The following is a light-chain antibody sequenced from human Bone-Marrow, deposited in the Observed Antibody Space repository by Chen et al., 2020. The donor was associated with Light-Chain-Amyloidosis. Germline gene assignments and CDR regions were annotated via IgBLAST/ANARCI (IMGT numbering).Light chain of an antibody. CDR3: QQYADLPYT. Sequence: DIQMTQSPSSLSASVGDRVTITCQASQDITNYLNWYQQKPGEVPKLLIYDASTLETGVPSRFIGGRSGTHFTFTITSLPREDIATYYCQQYADLPYTFGQGTNLEIK. CDR2: DAS. V-gene: IGKV1-33*01. J-gene: IGKJ2*01. CDR1: QDITNY.